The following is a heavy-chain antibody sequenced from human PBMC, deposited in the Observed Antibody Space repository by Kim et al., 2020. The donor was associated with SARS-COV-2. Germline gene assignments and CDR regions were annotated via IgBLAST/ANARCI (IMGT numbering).Heavy chain of an antibody. CDR3: ASHGYSSSWYDGRGDNYFDY. CDR2: IYYSGST. CDR1: GGSISSSSYY. Sequence: SETLSLTCTVSGGSISSSSYYWGWIRQPPGKGLEWIGSIYYSGSTYYNPSLKSRVTISVDTSKNQFSLKLSSVTAADTAVYCCASHGYSSSWYDGRGDNYFDYWGQGTLVTVSS. J-gene: IGHJ4*02. V-gene: IGHV4-39*01. D-gene: IGHD6-13*01.